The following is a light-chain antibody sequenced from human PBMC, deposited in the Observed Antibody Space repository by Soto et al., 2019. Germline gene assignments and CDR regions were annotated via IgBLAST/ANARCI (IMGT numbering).Light chain of an antibody. CDR1: QSVSSSY. Sequence: EIVLTQSPGTLSLSPGEGATLSCRASQSVSSSYLAWYQQKPGQAPRLLIYGASSRATGIPDRFSGSGSGTDFTLTISRLEPEDFAVDYCQQYGSSLTSGGGTKVELK. CDR2: GAS. CDR3: QQYGSSLT. V-gene: IGKV3-20*01. J-gene: IGKJ4*01.